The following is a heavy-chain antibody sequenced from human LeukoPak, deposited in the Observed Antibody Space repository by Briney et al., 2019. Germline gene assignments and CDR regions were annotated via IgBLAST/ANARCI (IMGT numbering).Heavy chain of an antibody. CDR1: GFTFSSYG. V-gene: IGHV3-30*03. CDR2: ISYDGSNK. J-gene: IGHJ6*02. Sequence: PGRSLRLSCAASGFTFSSYGMHWVRQAPGKGLEWVAVISYDGSNKYYADSVKGRFTISRDNSKNTLYLQMNSLRAEDTAVYYCARDLVKGTPTYRGYYYYYGMDVWGQGTTVTVSS. CDR3: ARDLVKGTPTYRGYYYYYGMDV. D-gene: IGHD1-26*01.